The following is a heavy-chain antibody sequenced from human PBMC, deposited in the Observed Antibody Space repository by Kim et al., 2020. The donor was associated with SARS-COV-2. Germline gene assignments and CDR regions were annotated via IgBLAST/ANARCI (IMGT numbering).Heavy chain of an antibody. CDR3: ARQGGNYYGPTRQYYYYGMDV. V-gene: IGHV4-59*08. Sequence: SETLSLTCTVSGGSISSYYWSWIRQPPGKGLEWIGYIYYSGSTNYNPSLKSRVTISVDTSKNQFSLKLSSVTAADTAVYYCARQGGNYYGPTRQYYYYGMDVWGQGTTVTVSS. D-gene: IGHD3-10*01. CDR1: GGSISSYY. CDR2: IYYSGST. J-gene: IGHJ6*02.